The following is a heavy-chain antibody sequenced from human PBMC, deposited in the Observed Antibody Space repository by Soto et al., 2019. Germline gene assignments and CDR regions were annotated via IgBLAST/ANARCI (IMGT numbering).Heavy chain of an antibody. V-gene: IGHV3-23*01. J-gene: IGHJ4*02. CDR2: ISGGGGNT. Sequence: EVQLLESGGGLVQPGGSLRLSCAVSGFTFSNYAMSWVRQTPGKGLEWVSTISGGGGNTYYPDSVKGRFTISRDNSKDTVYLQMNSLRAEDTAIYYCAKERLGRGADYWGQGALVTVTS. CDR3: AKERLGRGADY. CDR1: GFTFSNYA.